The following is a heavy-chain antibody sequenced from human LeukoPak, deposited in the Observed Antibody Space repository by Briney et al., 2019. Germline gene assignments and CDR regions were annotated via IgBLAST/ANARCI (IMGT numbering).Heavy chain of an antibody. Sequence: SETLSLTCAVYGGSFSGYYWSWIRQPPGKGLGWIGEINHSGSTNYNPSLKSRVTISVDTSKHQFSLKLNSVTAADTAVYYCARHAYCGGDCFGGAFEIWGRGTMVTVSS. D-gene: IGHD2-21*02. J-gene: IGHJ3*02. CDR3: ARHAYCGGDCFGGAFEI. CDR2: INHSGST. CDR1: GGSFSGYY. V-gene: IGHV4-34*01.